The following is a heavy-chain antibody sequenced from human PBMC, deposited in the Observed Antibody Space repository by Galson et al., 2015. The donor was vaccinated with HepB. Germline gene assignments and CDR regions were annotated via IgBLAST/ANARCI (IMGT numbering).Heavy chain of an antibody. CDR2: ISSSSSTI. V-gene: IGHV3-48*02. CDR3: ARAGSAYSSGWYSSPEELDY. D-gene: IGHD6-19*01. J-gene: IGHJ4*02. Sequence: SLRLSCAASGFTFSSYSMNWVRQAPGKGLEWVSYISSSSSTIYYADSVKGRFTISRDNAKNSLYLQMNSLRDEDTAVYYCARAGSAYSSGWYSSPEELDYWGQGTLVTVSS. CDR1: GFTFSSYS.